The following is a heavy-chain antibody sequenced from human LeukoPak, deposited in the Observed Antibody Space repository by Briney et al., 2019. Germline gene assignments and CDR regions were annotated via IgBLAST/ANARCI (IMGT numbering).Heavy chain of an antibody. Sequence: PGGSLRLSCAASGFTFSSYSMNWVRRAPGKGLEWVSSISSRSTYIYHADSVKGRFTISRDNAKNSLFLQMNSLRAEDTAVYFCAKSTRAVMAMMDVWGKGTTVTVSS. J-gene: IGHJ6*04. CDR1: GFTFSSYS. CDR3: AKSTRAVMAMMDV. V-gene: IGHV3-21*01. CDR2: ISSRSTYI. D-gene: IGHD3-16*01.